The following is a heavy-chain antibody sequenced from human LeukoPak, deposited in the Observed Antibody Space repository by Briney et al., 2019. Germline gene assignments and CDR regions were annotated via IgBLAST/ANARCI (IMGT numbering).Heavy chain of an antibody. Sequence: ASVKVPCKASGYTFTSNGISWVRQVPGQGLELMGWISAYNGNTNYAQKFQGRVTMTTDTSTSTAYMELRSLRSDDTAVYYCARDQQWLDPARLGFDYWGQGTLVTVSS. CDR3: ARDQQWLDPARLGFDY. V-gene: IGHV1-18*01. CDR2: ISAYNGNT. CDR1: GYTFTSNG. J-gene: IGHJ4*02. D-gene: IGHD6-19*01.